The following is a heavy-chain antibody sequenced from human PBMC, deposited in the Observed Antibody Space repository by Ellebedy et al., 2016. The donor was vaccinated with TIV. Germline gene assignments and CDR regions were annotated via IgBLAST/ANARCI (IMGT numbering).Heavy chain of an antibody. CDR1: GFTFSNYV. D-gene: IGHD6-19*01. J-gene: IGHJ4*02. Sequence: GESLKISCAASGFTFSNYVMSWVRQAPGKGLEWVSSISGGVGSTSYADSVKGRFTISRDNSKNTLYLQMSSLRAEDTALYYCARRASGWQSFYFDYWGQGTLVTVSS. V-gene: IGHV3-23*01. CDR3: ARRASGWQSFYFDY. CDR2: ISGGVGST.